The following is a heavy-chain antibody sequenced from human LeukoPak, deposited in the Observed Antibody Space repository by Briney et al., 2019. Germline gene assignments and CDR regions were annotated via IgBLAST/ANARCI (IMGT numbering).Heavy chain of an antibody. CDR1: GFTFSSYA. V-gene: IGHV3-30*04. Sequence: PGGSLRLSCAASGFTFSSYAMHWVRQAPGKGLEWVAVISYDGSNKYYADSVKGRFTISRDNAKNTLYLQMNSLRAEDTAVYYCARGLIQPDYWGQGTLVTVSS. CDR2: ISYDGSNK. J-gene: IGHJ4*02. D-gene: IGHD5-18*01. CDR3: ARGLIQPDY.